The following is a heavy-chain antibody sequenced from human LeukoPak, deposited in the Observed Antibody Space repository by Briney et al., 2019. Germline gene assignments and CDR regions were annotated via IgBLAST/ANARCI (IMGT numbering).Heavy chain of an antibody. D-gene: IGHD3-3*01. J-gene: IGHJ6*03. CDR2: ISSSSSTI. CDR3: ARPFERPYYDSWSGYLYYYYMDV. V-gene: IGHV3-48*01. CDR1: GFTVSSNS. Sequence: PGGSLRLSCTVSGFTVSSNSMSWVRQAPGKGLEWVSYISSSSSTIYYADSVKGRFTISRDNAKNSLYLQMNSLRAEDTAVYYCARPFERPYYDSWSGYLYYYYMDVWGKGTTVTVSS.